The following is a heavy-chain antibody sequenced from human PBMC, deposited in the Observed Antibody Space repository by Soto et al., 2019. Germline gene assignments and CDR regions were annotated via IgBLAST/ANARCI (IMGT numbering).Heavy chain of an antibody. V-gene: IGHV4-59*01. D-gene: IGHD3-10*01. Sequence: SETLSLTCTVSGGSISNYYWSWIRQPPGKGLEWIGYIYYSGSTSYNPSLKSRVTISVDTSKNQFSLKLSSVTAADTAVYYCARDHPGSSHFDYWGQGTLVTVSS. CDR3: ARDHPGSSHFDY. J-gene: IGHJ4*02. CDR1: GGSISNYY. CDR2: IYYSGST.